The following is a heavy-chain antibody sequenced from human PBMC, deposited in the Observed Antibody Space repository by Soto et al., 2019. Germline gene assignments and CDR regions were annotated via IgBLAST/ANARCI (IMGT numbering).Heavy chain of an antibody. Sequence: EVQLVESGGGLVQPGGSLRLSCAASGFTFSSYSMNWVRQAPGKGLEWVSYISSSSSTIYYADSVKGRFTISRDNAKNSLYLQMNSLRDEDTAVYYCARVMGLMVRGAIHAFDIWGQGTMVTVSS. CDR3: ARVMGLMVRGAIHAFDI. CDR1: GFTFSSYS. D-gene: IGHD3-10*01. CDR2: ISSSSSTI. V-gene: IGHV3-48*02. J-gene: IGHJ3*02.